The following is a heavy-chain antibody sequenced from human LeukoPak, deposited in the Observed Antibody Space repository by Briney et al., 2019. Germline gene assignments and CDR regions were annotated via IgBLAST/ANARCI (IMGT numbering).Heavy chain of an antibody. V-gene: IGHV4-61*02. CDR3: AREKIGYYDSSGRGWFDP. CDR1: GGSISSSSYS. D-gene: IGHD3-22*01. CDR2: IYISGST. Sequence: SETLSLTCTVSGGSISSSSYSWSWIRQPAGKGLEWIGRIYISGSTNYNPSLKSRVTISVDTSKKQFSLKLSSVTAADTAVYYCAREKIGYYDSSGRGWFDPWGQGTLVTVSS. J-gene: IGHJ5*02.